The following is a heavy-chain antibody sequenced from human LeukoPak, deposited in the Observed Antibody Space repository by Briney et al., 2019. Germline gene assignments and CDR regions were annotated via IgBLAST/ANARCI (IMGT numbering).Heavy chain of an antibody. CDR1: AFTFSSYA. CDR2: ISGNGGST. J-gene: IGHJ4*02. Sequence: PGGSLRLSCAASAFTFSSYAMSWVRQAPGKGLEWVSIISGNGGSTYYADSVKGRFTISRDNSKNTLYLQMNSLRAEDTAVYYCAKGRGGVLWFGELPFDCWGQGTLVTVSS. D-gene: IGHD3-10*01. V-gene: IGHV3-23*01. CDR3: AKGRGGVLWFGELPFDC.